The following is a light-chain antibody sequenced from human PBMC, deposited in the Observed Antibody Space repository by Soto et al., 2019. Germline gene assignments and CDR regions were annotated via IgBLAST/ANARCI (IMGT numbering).Light chain of an antibody. CDR2: AAS. CDR1: QSVSVNS. CDR3: QQYGGSPFI. J-gene: IGKJ3*01. V-gene: IGKV3-20*01. Sequence: EIVLTQSPGTLSLSPGERATLSCRASQSVSVNSLAWYQQKGGQAPRLLIYAASTRATGVPDRFSGTGSGTDFALTISRLETDDSAVYYCQQYGGSPFIFGPGTKVDIK.